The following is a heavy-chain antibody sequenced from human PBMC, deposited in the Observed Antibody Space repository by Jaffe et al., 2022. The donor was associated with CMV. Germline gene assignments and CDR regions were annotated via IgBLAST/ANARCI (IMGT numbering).Heavy chain of an antibody. CDR1: GFTFSSYS. V-gene: IGHV3-21*01. CDR3: ARALQGGWSRHWWFDP. D-gene: IGHD6-19*01. Sequence: EVQLVESGGGLVKPGGSLRLSCAASGFTFSSYSMNWVRQAPGKGLEWVSSISSSSSYIYYADSVKGRFTISRDNAKNSLYLQMNSLRAEDTAVYYCARALQGGWSRHWWFDPWGQGTLVTVSS. CDR2: ISSSSSYI. J-gene: IGHJ5*02.